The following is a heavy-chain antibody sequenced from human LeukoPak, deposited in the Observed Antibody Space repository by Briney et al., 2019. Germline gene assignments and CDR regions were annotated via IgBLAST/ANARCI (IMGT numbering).Heavy chain of an antibody. D-gene: IGHD2-8*01. CDR2: IYYSGST. CDR1: GGSISSGGYH. Sequence: SQTLSLTCTVSGGSISSGGYHWSWIRQHPGKGLEWIGYIYYSGSTYYNPSLKSRVTISVDTSKNQFSLKLSSVTAADTAVYYCASQGGGVHYYGMDVWGQGTTVTVSS. V-gene: IGHV4-31*03. J-gene: IGHJ6*02. CDR3: ASQGGGVHYYGMDV.